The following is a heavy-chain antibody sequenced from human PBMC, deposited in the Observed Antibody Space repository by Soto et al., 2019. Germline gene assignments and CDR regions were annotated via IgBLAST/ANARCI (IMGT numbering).Heavy chain of an antibody. CDR3: ARRAETNGWNGFGADKYYFDF. CDR1: GYTFTSYD. V-gene: IGHV1-8*01. D-gene: IGHD1-1*01. J-gene: IGHJ4*02. CDR2: LNPNTGDS. Sequence: ASVKVSCKASGYTFTSYDIYWVRQATAQGLEWMGWLNPNTGDSAYAQKFQGRISVTSDTSINTVHMELSSLRSEDTAVYYCARRAETNGWNGFGADKYYFDFWGQGTLVTVSS.